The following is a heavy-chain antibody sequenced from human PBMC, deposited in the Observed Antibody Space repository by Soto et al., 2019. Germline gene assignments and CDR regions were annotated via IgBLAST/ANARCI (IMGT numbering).Heavy chain of an antibody. V-gene: IGHV1-18*01. CDR2: ISGYNGNT. CDR1: GYTFRSYG. CDR3: AKADSNYAGRFSYYYMDV. J-gene: IGHJ6*03. D-gene: IGHD4-4*01. Sequence: ASVKVSCKASGYTFRSYGISWVRQAPGQGLEWIGWISGYNGNTHYSQKFQGKVTMTTDTSTSTAYMELRNLRSDDTAVYYCAKADSNYAGRFSYYYMDVWGTGTMVTVSS.